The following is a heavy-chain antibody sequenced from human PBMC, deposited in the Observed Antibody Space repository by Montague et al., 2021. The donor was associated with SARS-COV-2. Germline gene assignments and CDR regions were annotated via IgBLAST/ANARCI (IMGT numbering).Heavy chain of an antibody. CDR3: VREEYYFDDSGSK. CDR1: GVSISSGSYY. CDR2: VYHTGST. V-gene: IGHV4-61*01. Sequence: SETLSLTCSVSGVSISSGSYYWSWVRQPPGKGLERIGYVYHTGSTNYNPSLKSRVTLSIDTSKNQFSLNLTSVTAADTAVYYCVREEYYFDDSGSKWGQGTLVTV. J-gene: IGHJ4*02. D-gene: IGHD3-22*01.